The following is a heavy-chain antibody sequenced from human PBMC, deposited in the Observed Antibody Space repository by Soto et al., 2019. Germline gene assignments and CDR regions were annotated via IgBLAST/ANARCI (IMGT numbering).Heavy chain of an antibody. Sequence: PGGSLRLSCAASGFTFSGSAMHWVRQASGKGLEWVGRIRSKANSYATAYVASVKGRFTISRDDSKNTAYLQMNSLKTEDTAVYYCTRMEWPDAFDIWGQGTMVTVSS. J-gene: IGHJ3*02. D-gene: IGHD3-3*01. V-gene: IGHV3-73*01. CDR3: TRMEWPDAFDI. CDR1: GFTFSGSA. CDR2: IRSKANSYAT.